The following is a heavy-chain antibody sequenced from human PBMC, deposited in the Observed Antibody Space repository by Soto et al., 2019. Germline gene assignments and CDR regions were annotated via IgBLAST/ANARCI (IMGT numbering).Heavy chain of an antibody. J-gene: IGHJ4*02. V-gene: IGHV3-30-3*01. CDR3: ARAPPYDY. Sequence: GGSLRLSCAASGFTFSSYAMHWVRQAPGKGLEWVAVISYDGSKKYYADSVKGRFTISRDNSKNTLYLQMNSLSAAETAVYYCARAPPYDYWGQGTLVTVSS. CDR2: ISYDGSKK. CDR1: GFTFSSYA.